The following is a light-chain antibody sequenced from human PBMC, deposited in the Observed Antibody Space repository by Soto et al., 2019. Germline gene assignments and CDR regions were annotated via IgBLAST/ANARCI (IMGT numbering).Light chain of an antibody. V-gene: IGLV2-23*01. CDR2: EGF. Sequence: QSVLTQPASVSGSPGQSITISCTGTSGDVGNYNLVSWFQHHPGEAPKLLIYEGFRRPSGVSNRFSGSKSGNTASLTVSALQAEDEANYYCSSYAVSDPMIFGGGTKLTVL. CDR1: SGDVGNYNL. J-gene: IGLJ2*01. CDR3: SSYAVSDPMI.